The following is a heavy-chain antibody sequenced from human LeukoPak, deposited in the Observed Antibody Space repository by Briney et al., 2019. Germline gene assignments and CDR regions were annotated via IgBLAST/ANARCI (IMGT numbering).Heavy chain of an antibody. V-gene: IGHV4-34*01. Sequence: PSETLSLTCAVYGGSFGGYYWSWIRQPPGKGLEWIGEINHSGSTNYNPSLKSRVTISVDTSKNQFSLKLSSVTAADTAVYYCARPGYCSGGSCSDYWGQGTLVTVSS. J-gene: IGHJ4*02. CDR2: INHSGST. CDR3: ARPGYCSGGSCSDY. D-gene: IGHD2-15*01. CDR1: GGSFGGYY.